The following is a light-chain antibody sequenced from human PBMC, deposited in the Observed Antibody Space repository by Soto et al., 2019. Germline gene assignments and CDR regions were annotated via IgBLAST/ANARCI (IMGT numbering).Light chain of an antibody. CDR1: QDISKY. CDR2: DAS. Sequence: DIQMTQSPSSLSASVGDRVTITCQASQDISKYLNWYQQRPGQAPNLLIYDASSLEAGVPSRFTGSGSGTDFTFTISSLQPEDIATDYCQQYDNPPVTFGGGTKVEIK. J-gene: IGKJ4*01. V-gene: IGKV1-33*01. CDR3: QQYDNPPVT.